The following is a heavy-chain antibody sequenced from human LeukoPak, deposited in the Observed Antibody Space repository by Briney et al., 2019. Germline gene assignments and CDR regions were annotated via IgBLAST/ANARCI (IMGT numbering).Heavy chain of an antibody. D-gene: IGHD1-26*01. V-gene: IGHV4-34*01. CDR3: ATRKKWTPRYMDV. CDR2: INHSGST. J-gene: IGHJ6*03. CDR1: GGSFSGYY. Sequence: SETLSLTCAVYGGSFSGYYWSWIRQPPGKGLEWIGEINHSGSTNYNPSLKSRVTISVDASKNQFSLKLSSVTAADTAVYYCATRKKWTPRYMDVWGKGTTVTVSS.